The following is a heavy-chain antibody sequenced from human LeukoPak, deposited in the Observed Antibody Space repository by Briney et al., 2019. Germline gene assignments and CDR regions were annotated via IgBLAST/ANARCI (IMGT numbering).Heavy chain of an antibody. J-gene: IGHJ6*04. CDR1: GFTFSSYA. D-gene: IGHD2-2*01. Sequence: GGSLRFSCAASGFTFSSYAMHRVRQAPGKGLEWVAVISYDGSNKYYADSVKGRFTISRDNSKNTLYLQMNSLRAEDTAVYYCARDIVVVPAAILYYYGMDVWGKGTTVTVSS. CDR2: ISYDGSNK. V-gene: IGHV3-30*04. CDR3: ARDIVVVPAAILYYYGMDV.